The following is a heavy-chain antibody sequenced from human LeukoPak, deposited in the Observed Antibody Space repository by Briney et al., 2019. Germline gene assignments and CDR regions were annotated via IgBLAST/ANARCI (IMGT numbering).Heavy chain of an antibody. CDR1: GFTFSSYE. D-gene: IGHD3-16*02. V-gene: IGHV3-48*03. CDR3: ARDRRLTFGGVIVPFDY. CDR2: ISSSGDTI. Sequence: PGGSLRLSCADSGFTFSSYEMNWVRQAPGKGLEWVSYISSSGDTIYYADSVKDRFTISRDNAKNSLYLQMNSLRAEDTGLYYCARDRRLTFGGVIVPFDYWGQGTLVTVSS. J-gene: IGHJ4*02.